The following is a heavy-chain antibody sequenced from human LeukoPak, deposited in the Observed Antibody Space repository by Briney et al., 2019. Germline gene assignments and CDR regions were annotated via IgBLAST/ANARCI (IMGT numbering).Heavy chain of an antibody. CDR2: ISYSGST. Sequence: SETLSLTCTVSGGSISSGGYSWSWIRQPPGKGLEWIGYISYSGSTYYNPSLKSRVTISVDTSKNQFSLKLSSVTAADTAVYYCARVLWRFITIFGVVTPDATTFDYWGQGTLVTVSS. CDR1: GGSISSGGYS. J-gene: IGHJ4*02. V-gene: IGHV4-30-4*07. D-gene: IGHD3-3*01. CDR3: ARVLWRFITIFGVVTPDATTFDY.